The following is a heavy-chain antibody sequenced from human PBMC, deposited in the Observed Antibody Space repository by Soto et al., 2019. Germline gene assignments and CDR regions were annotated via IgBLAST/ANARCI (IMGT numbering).Heavy chain of an antibody. J-gene: IGHJ4*02. CDR2: INHSGST. V-gene: IGHV4-34*01. CDR1: SGSFSIYY. Sequence: SETLSLTCAVYSGSFSIYYWSWIRQPPGKGLEWIGEINHSGSTNYNPSLKSRVTVSVDTSKNQFSLKLSSVTAADTAVYYCARGSRYCSSTSCYQYIDYWGQGTLVTVSS. CDR3: ARGSRYCSSTSCYQYIDY. D-gene: IGHD2-2*01.